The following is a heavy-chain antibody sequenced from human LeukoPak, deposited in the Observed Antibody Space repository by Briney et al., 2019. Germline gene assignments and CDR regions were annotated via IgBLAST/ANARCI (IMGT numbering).Heavy chain of an antibody. CDR3: ARDDVAATGSSYDY. D-gene: IGHD2-15*01. Sequence: GGSLRLSCAASGFTFSNYWMNRVRQAPGKGLEWVASIKQDGSAKHYVDSVKGRFTISRDNARNSLYLQMNSLRVEDTAVYYCARDDVAATGSSYDYWGQGTLVTVSS. CDR1: GFTFSNYW. CDR2: IKQDGSAK. V-gene: IGHV3-7*01. J-gene: IGHJ4*02.